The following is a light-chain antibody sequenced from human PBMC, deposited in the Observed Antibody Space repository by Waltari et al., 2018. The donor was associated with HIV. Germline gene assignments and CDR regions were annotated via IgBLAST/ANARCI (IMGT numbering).Light chain of an antibody. CDR1: QTISKY. V-gene: IGKV1-39*01. CDR3: QQGYGRPT. CDR2: AAS. J-gene: IGKJ3*01. Sequence: DIQMTQSPSSLSASLGDRIIITCRASQTISKYVNWYQQKAWSAQNLLIYAASTLQSGVPSRFSGSGSGTDFILTINSLKAEDFATYYCQQGYGRPTFGPGTRVDV.